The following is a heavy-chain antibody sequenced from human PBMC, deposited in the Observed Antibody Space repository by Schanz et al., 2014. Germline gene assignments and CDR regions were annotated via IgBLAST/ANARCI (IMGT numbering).Heavy chain of an antibody. CDR2: ISGGGGTT. CDR1: GFNFSDYA. Sequence: EVHLLESGGGLVPPGGSLRLSCAASGFNFSDYAMCWVRQAPGKGLEWVSAISGGGGTTYYTDSVKGRFTISRDNFKGALYLQMSSLRAEDTAVYYCAKSLESCPGGRCSRGYFDYWGQGTMVTV. J-gene: IGHJ4*03. CDR3: AKSLESCPGGRCSRGYFDY. D-gene: IGHD2-8*02. V-gene: IGHV3-23*01.